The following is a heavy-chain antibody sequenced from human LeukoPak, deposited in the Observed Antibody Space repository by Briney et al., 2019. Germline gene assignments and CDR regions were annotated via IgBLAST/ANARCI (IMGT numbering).Heavy chain of an antibody. CDR2: IIPILGIA. J-gene: IGHJ4*02. V-gene: IGHV1-69*04. D-gene: IGHD3-10*01. Sequence: GASVKVSCKASGGTFSSYAIIWVRQAPGQGLEWMGRIIPILGIANYAQKFQGRVTITADKSTSTAYMELSSLRSEDTAVYYCARDAYYYGSGVDYWGQGTLVTVSS. CDR3: ARDAYYYGSGVDY. CDR1: GGTFSSYA.